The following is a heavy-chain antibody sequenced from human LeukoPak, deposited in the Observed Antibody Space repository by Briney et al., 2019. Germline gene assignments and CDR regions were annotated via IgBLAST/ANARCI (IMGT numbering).Heavy chain of an antibody. J-gene: IGHJ6*03. CDR1: GYTLTELS. V-gene: IGHV1-8*03. D-gene: IGHD3-3*01. Sequence: ASVKVSCKVSGYTLTELSMHWVRQATGQGLEWMGWMNPNSGNAGYAQKFQGRVTITRNTSISTAYMELSSLRSEDTAVYYCARGQTYDFWSGYYYYYYYMDVWGKGTTITVSS. CDR2: MNPNSGNA. CDR3: ARGQTYDFWSGYYYYYYYMDV.